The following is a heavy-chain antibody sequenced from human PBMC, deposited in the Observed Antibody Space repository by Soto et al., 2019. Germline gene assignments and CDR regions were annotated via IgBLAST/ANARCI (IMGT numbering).Heavy chain of an antibody. CDR2: IFHSGST. V-gene: IGHV4-30-4*02. CDR1: GGAINSGDYY. J-gene: IGHJ6*02. Sequence: PSXTLSLTCTVSGGAINSGDYYWTWVRQPPXXXXXWIGNIFHSGSTYYTPSLQSRVTISLDTSKNHFSLKLSSVTPADTAVYYCARDRYYGSGTYYNFYSGMDVWGQGTTVTVSS. CDR3: ARDRYYGSGTYYNFYSGMDV. D-gene: IGHD3-10*01.